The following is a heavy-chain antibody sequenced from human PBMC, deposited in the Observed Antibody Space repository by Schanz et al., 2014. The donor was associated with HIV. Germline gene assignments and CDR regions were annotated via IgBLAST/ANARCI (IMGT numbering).Heavy chain of an antibody. Sequence: QVQLVQSGAEVKKPGSSVKVSCKASGGTFSSSAISWVRQAPGKGLEWMGWINPNSGGTNYVQKFQGRVTLTRDTSISTVYMELKRLRSDDTAVYYCARATSILAFDVWGQGTMVTVSS. D-gene: IGHD2-2*02. CDR1: GGTFSSSA. CDR2: INPNSGGT. V-gene: IGHV1-2*02. CDR3: ARATSILAFDV. J-gene: IGHJ3*01.